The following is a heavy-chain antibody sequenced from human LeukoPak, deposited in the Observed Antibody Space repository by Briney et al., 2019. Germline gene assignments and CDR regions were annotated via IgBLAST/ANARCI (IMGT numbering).Heavy chain of an antibody. CDR2: ISYDGRIQ. J-gene: IGHJ3*01. CDR3: ARTYQPWDAFDV. D-gene: IGHD2-2*01. Sequence: PGGSLRLSCAASGFTFSNYVMLWVHQAPGKGLEWVTLISYDGRIQYSADSVKGRFTISRDNSKNTLSLQMNSLRAEDTAIYYCARTYQPWDAFDVWGQGTLVTVSS. CDR1: GFTFSNYV. V-gene: IGHV3-30*01.